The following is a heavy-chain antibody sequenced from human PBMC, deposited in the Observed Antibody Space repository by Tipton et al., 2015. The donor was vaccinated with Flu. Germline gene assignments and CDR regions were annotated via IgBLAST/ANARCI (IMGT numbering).Heavy chain of an antibody. D-gene: IGHD4-11*01. J-gene: IGHJ5*02. Sequence: TLSLTCTVPGGPIGSYYWNWIRQPPGKGLEWIGYIYNNQYTKYNPSLKSRVTISVDASKKQFSLHLTSVTAADTAVYFCARRTFSNYVSEPKNWFDVWGQGTLVTVSS. CDR1: GGPIGSYY. V-gene: IGHV4-4*09. CDR2: IYNNQYT. CDR3: ARRTFSNYVSEPKNWFDV.